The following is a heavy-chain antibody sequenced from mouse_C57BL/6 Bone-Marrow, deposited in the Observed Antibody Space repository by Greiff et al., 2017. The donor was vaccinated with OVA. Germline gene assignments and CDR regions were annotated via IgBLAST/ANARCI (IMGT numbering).Heavy chain of an antibody. CDR2: IYPGSGST. Sequence: VQLQQPGAELVKPWASVKMSCKASGYTFTSYWITWVKQRPGQGLEWIGDIYPGSGSTNYNEKFKSKATLTVDTSSSTAYMQLSSLTSEDSAVYYCARRAPITTVVATRAMDYWGQGTSVTVSS. V-gene: IGHV1-55*01. J-gene: IGHJ4*01. D-gene: IGHD1-1*01. CDR3: ARRAPITTVVATRAMDY. CDR1: GYTFTSYW.